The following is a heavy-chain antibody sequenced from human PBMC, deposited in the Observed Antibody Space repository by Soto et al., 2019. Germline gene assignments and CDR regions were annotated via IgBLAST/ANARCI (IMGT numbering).Heavy chain of an antibody. CDR2: ISSSSSYI. V-gene: IGHV3-21*01. CDR3: ARDIRRYSSTLGY. CDR1: GFTFSSYS. Sequence: PGGSLRLSCAASGFTFSSYSMNWVRQAPGKGLEWVSSISSSSSYIYYADSVKGRFTISRDNAKNSLYLQMNSLRAEDTAVYYCARDIRRYSSTLGYWGQGTLVTVSS. J-gene: IGHJ4*02. D-gene: IGHD6-13*01.